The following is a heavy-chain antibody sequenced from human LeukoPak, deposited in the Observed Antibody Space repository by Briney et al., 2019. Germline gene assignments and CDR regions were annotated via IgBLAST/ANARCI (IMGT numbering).Heavy chain of an antibody. CDR3: ARDPLIAHLTNWFDP. V-gene: IGHV4-34*01. CDR1: GGSFSGYY. Sequence: SETLSLTCAVYGGSFSGYYWSWIRQPPGKGLEWIGEINHSGSTNYNPSLKSQVTISVDTSKNQFSLKLSSVTAADTAVYYCARDPLIAHLTNWFDPWGQGTLVTVSS. D-gene: IGHD3-16*01. CDR2: INHSGST. J-gene: IGHJ5*02.